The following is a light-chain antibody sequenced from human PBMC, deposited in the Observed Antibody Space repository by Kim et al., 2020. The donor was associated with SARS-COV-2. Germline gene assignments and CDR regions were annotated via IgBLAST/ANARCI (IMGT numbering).Light chain of an antibody. V-gene: IGLV1-40*01. CDR1: SSNIGTTYG. CDR3: QSYDNSLSGVV. J-gene: IGLJ2*01. Sequence: QSVLTQPPSVYGAPGQRVTISCTGSSSNIGTTYGVHWYQQLPGTATKLLIYFNTDRPSGVPDRFSGSKSGTSASLAITGLQSGDEADYYCQSYDNSLSGVVFGGGTQLTVL. CDR2: FNT.